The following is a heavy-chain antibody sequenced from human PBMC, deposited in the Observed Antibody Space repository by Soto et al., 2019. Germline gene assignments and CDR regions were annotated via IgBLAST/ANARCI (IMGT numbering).Heavy chain of an antibody. CDR3: AKDSSWNYVLGAFDF. CDR1: GFTFSSYA. J-gene: IGHJ3*01. V-gene: IGHV3-23*01. CDR2: ISGSGGTT. Sequence: GGSLRLSCVASGFTFSSYALNWVRQAPGRGLEWVSAISGSGGTTYYADSVKGRFTISRGNSKNTLFLQMNSLRAEDAAIYYCAKDSSWNYVLGAFDFWGQGTMVTVSS. D-gene: IGHD1-7*01.